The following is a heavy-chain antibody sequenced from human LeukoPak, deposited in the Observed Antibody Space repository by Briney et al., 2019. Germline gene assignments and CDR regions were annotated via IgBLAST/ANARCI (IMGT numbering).Heavy chain of an antibody. D-gene: IGHD3-22*01. CDR2: VNSDGSNT. V-gene: IGHV3-74*01. Sequence: GGSLRLSCAASGFTFSSYWMHWVRQAPGKGLVWVSRVNSDGSNTIYADSVKGRFTISRDNAKNTLYLQMNSLRAEDTAVYYCARDGYDSSGYYPGDYWGQGTLVTASS. CDR3: ARDGYDSSGYYPGDY. CDR1: GFTFSSYW. J-gene: IGHJ4*02.